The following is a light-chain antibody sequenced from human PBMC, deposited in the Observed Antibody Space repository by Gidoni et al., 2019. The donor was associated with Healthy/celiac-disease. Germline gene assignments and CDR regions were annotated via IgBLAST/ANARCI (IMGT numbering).Light chain of an antibody. CDR3: QQYNNWPPMYT. V-gene: IGKV3-15*01. CDR1: ESVNSN. CDR2: GAS. J-gene: IGKJ2*01. Sequence: EVVITQSPATLSVSPGERATLSCRASESVNSNLAWYQQKPGQAPRVLIYGASTRATGIPVRFSGSGSGTEFTLTISSLQSEDFAVYYCQQYNNWPPMYTFXQXTKLEI.